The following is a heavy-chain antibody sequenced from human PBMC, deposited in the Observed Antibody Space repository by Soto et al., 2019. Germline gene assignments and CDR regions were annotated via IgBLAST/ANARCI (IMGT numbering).Heavy chain of an antibody. CDR1: GFTFSSYW. J-gene: IGHJ4*02. V-gene: IGHV3-73*01. CDR3: TRATYYYDSSGSRSYYFDY. Sequence: PGGSLRLSCAASGFTFSSYWMSWVRQASGKGLEWVGRIRSKANSYATAYAASVKGRFTISRDDSKNTACLQMNSLKTEDTAVYYCTRATYYYDSSGSRSYYFDYWGQGTQVTVSS. CDR2: IRSKANSYAT. D-gene: IGHD3-22*01.